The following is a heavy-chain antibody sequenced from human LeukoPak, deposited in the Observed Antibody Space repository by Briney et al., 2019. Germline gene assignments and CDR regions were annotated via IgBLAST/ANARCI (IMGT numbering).Heavy chain of an antibody. CDR2: MNPNSGNT. J-gene: IGHJ6*03. D-gene: IGHD4-23*01. V-gene: IGHV1-8*02. CDR1: GYTFTDYY. Sequence: ASVTVSCKASGYTFTDYYMHWVRQAPGQGLEWMGWMNPNSGNTGYAQKFQGRVTMTRNTSISTAYMELSSLRSEDTAVYYCAREDYGGNSGNYYYYYMDVWGKGTTVTISS. CDR3: AREDYGGNSGNYYYYYMDV.